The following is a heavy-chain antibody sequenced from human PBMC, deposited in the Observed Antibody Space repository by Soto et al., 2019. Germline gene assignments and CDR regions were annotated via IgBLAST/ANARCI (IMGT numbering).Heavy chain of an antibody. V-gene: IGHV4-59*01. J-gene: IGHJ4*02. CDR1: SYY. D-gene: IGHD3-3*01. Sequence: SYYWSWIRQHPGKGLEWIGYIYYSGSTNYNPSLKSRVTISVDTSKNQFSLKLSSVTAADTAVYYCARSRSYYDFWSGYYTPYYFDYWGQGTLVTVSS. CDR3: ARSRSYYDFWSGYYTPYYFDY. CDR2: IYYSGST.